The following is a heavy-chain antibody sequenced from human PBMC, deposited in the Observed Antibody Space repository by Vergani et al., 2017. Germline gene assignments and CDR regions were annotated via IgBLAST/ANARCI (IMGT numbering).Heavy chain of an antibody. Sequence: QVKLQESGPGLVKPSETLFLTCTVSADSISSGSYYLGWIRQPPGKSLDWIESIYYSGLTYYNPSLRSGVSLSVDTSKNQFSLKVTSVTAADTAVYFCARQRPGSGWSPGDFDDWGQGILVTVSS. CDR2: IYYSGLT. CDR3: ARQRPGSGWSPGDFDD. V-gene: IGHV4-39*01. J-gene: IGHJ4*02. D-gene: IGHD6-19*01. CDR1: ADSISSGSYY.